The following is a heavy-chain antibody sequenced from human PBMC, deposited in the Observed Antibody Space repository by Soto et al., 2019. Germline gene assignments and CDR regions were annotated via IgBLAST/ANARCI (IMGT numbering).Heavy chain of an antibody. CDR2: ISWNSGSI. Sequence: EVQLVESGGGLVQPGRSLRLSCAASGFTFDDYAMHWVRQAPGKGLEWVSGISWNSGSIGYADSVKGRFTISRDNAKNSLYLQINSLRAEDTALYYCAKDRGLVLSFYFDYWGKGTLDTVYS. J-gene: IGHJ4*02. V-gene: IGHV3-9*01. D-gene: IGHD6-19*01. CDR3: AKDRGLVLSFYFDY. CDR1: GFTFDDYA.